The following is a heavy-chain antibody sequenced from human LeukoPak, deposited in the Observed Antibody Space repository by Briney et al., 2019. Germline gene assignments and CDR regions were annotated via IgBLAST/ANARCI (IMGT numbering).Heavy chain of an antibody. J-gene: IGHJ1*01. CDR3: ARGLRYCSGGSCYSRYFQH. D-gene: IGHD2-15*01. CDR1: GGSFGGYY. Sequence: PSETLSLTCAVYGGSFGGYYWSWIRQPPGKGLEWIGEINHSGSTNYNPSLKSRVTISVDTPKNQFSLKLSSVTAADTAVYYCARGLRYCSGGSCYSRYFQHWGQGTLVTVSS. V-gene: IGHV4-34*01. CDR2: INHSGST.